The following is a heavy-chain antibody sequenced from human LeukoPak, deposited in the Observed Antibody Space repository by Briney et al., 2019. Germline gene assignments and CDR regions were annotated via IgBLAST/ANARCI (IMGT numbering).Heavy chain of an antibody. CDR3: AKDSMGSGSYYSYPDY. CDR1: GFTFSSYG. J-gene: IGHJ4*02. V-gene: IGHV3-33*06. D-gene: IGHD3-10*01. Sequence: PGGSLRLSCAASGFTFSSYGMHWVRQAPGKGLEWVAVIWYDGSNKYYADSVKGRSTISRDNSKNTLYLQMNSLRAEDTAVYYCAKDSMGSGSYYSYPDYWGQGTLVTVSS. CDR2: IWYDGSNK.